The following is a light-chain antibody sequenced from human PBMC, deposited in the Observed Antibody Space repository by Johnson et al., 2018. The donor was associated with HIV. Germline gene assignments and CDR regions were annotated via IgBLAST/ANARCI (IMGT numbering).Light chain of an antibody. CDR3: GTWDSGLSAHYV. J-gene: IGLJ1*01. CDR1: SSNIGNNY. V-gene: IGLV1-51*02. CDR2: ENN. Sequence: QSVLTQPPSVSAAPGQRFTISCSGSSSNIGNNYVSWYQQFPGTAPKLLIYENNKRPSGIPDRFSDSKSGTSATLGITGLQTGDEADYYCGTWDSGLSAHYVFGTGTRVTVL.